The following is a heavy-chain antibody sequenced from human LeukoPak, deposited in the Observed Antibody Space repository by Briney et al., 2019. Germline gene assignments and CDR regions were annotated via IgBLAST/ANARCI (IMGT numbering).Heavy chain of an antibody. CDR3: ARVNSGSYSDY. V-gene: IGHV3-33*01. Sequence: GGSLRLSCAASGFTFSSYGMHWVRQAPGKGLEWVAVIWYDGSNKYYADSVKGRFTISRDNSKNTLYLQMNSLRAEDTAVYYCARVNSGSYSDYWGQGILVTVSS. J-gene: IGHJ4*02. D-gene: IGHD1-26*01. CDR1: GFTFSSYG. CDR2: IWYDGSNK.